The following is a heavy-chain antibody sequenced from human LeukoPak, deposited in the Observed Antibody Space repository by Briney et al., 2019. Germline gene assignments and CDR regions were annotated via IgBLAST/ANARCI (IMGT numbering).Heavy chain of an antibody. J-gene: IGHJ4*02. Sequence: GGSLRLSCAASGFTFSSYGMHWVRQAPGKGLEWVAFIRYDGSNKYYADSVKGRFTISRDNAKNTLYLQMNSLRAEDTAVYYCARDYYGSGSRGFDYWGQGTLVTVSS. V-gene: IGHV3-30*02. D-gene: IGHD3-10*01. CDR2: IRYDGSNK. CDR3: ARDYYGSGSRGFDY. CDR1: GFTFSSYG.